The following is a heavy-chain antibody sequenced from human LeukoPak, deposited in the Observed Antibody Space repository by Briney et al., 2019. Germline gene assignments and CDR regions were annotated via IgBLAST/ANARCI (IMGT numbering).Heavy chain of an antibody. Sequence: GGSLRLSCAASGFTFSYYNMNWVRQAPGKGLEWVSSISSSSSHIYYADPVKGRFTISRDNAKNSLYLQMSSLRVEDTAVFYCVRAWGGGSYSDAFDIWGQGTMVTVSS. D-gene: IGHD1-26*01. J-gene: IGHJ3*02. CDR3: VRAWGGGSYSDAFDI. CDR2: ISSSSSHI. V-gene: IGHV3-21*06. CDR1: GFTFSYYN.